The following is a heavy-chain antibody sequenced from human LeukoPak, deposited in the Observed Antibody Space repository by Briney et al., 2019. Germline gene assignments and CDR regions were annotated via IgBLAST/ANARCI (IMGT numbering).Heavy chain of an antibody. J-gene: IGHJ6*03. V-gene: IGHV3-7*01. CDR1: GFTFSSYW. CDR2: IKQDGSEK. CDR3: ARDGFYYYYMDV. Sequence: PGASLRLSCAAPGFTFSSYWMSWVRQAPGKGLEWVANIKQDGSEKYYVDSVKGRFTISRDNAKNSLYLQMKSLRAEDTAVYYCARDGFYYYYMDVWGQGTTVTVSS.